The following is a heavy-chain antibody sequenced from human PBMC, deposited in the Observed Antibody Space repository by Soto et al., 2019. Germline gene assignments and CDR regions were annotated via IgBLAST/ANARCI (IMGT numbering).Heavy chain of an antibody. J-gene: IGHJ6*02. CDR3: TRDGSGWYYYYGMDV. CDR2: IRSKAYGGTT. Sequence: GSLRLSCTASGFTVGDYAMSWVRQAPGKGLEWVGFIRSKAYGGTTEYAASVKGRFTISRDDSKSIAYLQMNSLKTEDTAVYYCTRDGSGWYYYYGMDVWGQGTTVTVSS. V-gene: IGHV3-49*04. D-gene: IGHD6-19*01. CDR1: GFTVGDYA.